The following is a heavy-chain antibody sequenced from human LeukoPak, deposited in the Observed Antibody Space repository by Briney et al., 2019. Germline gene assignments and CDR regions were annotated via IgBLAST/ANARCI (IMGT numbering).Heavy chain of an antibody. CDR2: ISRDGTST. CDR1: GFTFRSYG. D-gene: IGHD2-15*01. J-gene: IGHJ3*02. Sequence: GGSLRLSCAASGFTFRSYGMHWVRHAPGKGLVWVSRISRDGTSTTYADSVKGRFTISRDNAKNTLYLQLDSLRAENTANYYCASPGWSDALDMWGQGTRVTVSS. CDR3: ASPGWSDALDM. V-gene: IGHV3-74*01.